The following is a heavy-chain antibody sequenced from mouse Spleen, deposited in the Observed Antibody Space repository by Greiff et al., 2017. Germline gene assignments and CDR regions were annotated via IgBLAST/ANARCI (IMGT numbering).Heavy chain of an antibody. V-gene: IGHV1-63*01. CDR3: ARTGNYYDGSLFFDY. D-gene: IGHD1-1*01. J-gene: IGHJ3*01. CDR1: GYTFTNYW. Sequence: QVQLQQSGAELVRPGTSVKMSCKASGYTFTNYWIGWAKQRPGHGLEWIGDIYPGGGYTNYNEKFKGKATLTADKSSSTAYMQFSSLTSEDSAIYYCARTGNYYDGSLFFDYWGQGTLVTVSA. CDR2: IYPGGGYT.